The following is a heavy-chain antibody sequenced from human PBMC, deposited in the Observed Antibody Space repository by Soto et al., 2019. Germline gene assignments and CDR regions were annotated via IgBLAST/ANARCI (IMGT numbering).Heavy chain of an antibody. V-gene: IGHV1-18*01. CDR1: GYTFTSYG. CDR2: ISAYNGNT. D-gene: IGHD3-3*01. Sequence: ASVKVSCKASGYTFTSYGISWVRQAPGQGLEWMGWISAYNGNTNYAQKLQGRVTMTTDTSTSTAYMELRSLRSDDTAVYYCARDPIRFLEWLLPRYYHYYGMDVWGQGTTVTV. J-gene: IGHJ6*02. CDR3: ARDPIRFLEWLLPRYYHYYGMDV.